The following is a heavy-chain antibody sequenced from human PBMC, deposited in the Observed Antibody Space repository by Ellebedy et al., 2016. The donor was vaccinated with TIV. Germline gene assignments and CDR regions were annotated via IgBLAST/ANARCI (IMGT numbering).Heavy chain of an antibody. CDR1: GFPFSRNA. D-gene: IGHD1-26*01. Sequence: GESLKISCAASGFPFSRNAMGWVRQAPGKGLEWVSSIGGDGESTHYADSVKCRFTISRDNTKNTLFLQMNSLRAEDTAVYYCAKGDGIPSFDYWGQGTLVTVSS. J-gene: IGHJ4*02. CDR3: AKGDGIPSFDY. V-gene: IGHV3-23*01. CDR2: IGGDGEST.